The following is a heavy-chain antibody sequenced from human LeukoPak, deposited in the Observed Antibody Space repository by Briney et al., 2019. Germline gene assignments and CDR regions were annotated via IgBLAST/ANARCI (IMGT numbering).Heavy chain of an antibody. CDR1: GGTFISYA. D-gene: IGHD5-12*01. CDR2: IIPIFGTA. J-gene: IGHJ6*03. CDR3: ARGDIVATTHYYYYYMDV. Sequence: GASVKVXCKASGGTFISYAISWVRQAPGQGLEWMGGIIPIFGTANYAQKFQGRVTITTDESTSTAYMELSSLRSEDTAVYYCARGDIVATTHYYYYYMDVWGKGTTVTVSS. V-gene: IGHV1-69*05.